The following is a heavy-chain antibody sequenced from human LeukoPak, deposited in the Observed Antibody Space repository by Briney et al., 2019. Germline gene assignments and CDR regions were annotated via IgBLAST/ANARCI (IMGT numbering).Heavy chain of an antibody. D-gene: IGHD2-15*01. V-gene: IGHV3-23*01. CDR2: ISGSGGST. CDR3: ASRDPCSGGNCYGLAY. CDR1: GFTFSNYD. J-gene: IGHJ4*02. Sequence: GGSLRLSCAASGFTFSNYDMSWVRQAPGKGLEWVSVISGSGGSTYYADSVKGRFTISRDNSKNTLYLQMNSLRAEDTAIYYCASRDPCSGGNCYGLAYWGQGTLVTVSS.